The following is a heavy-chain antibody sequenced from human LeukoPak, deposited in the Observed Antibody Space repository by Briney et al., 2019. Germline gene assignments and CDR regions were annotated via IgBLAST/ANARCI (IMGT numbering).Heavy chain of an antibody. CDR3: ARGSVTIFGVVMNAFDI. CDR2: IYYSGST. V-gene: IGHV4-30-4*08. Sequence: SETLSLTCTVSGGSISSGDCYWSWIRQPPGKGLEWIGYIYYSGSTYYNPSLKSRVTISVDTSKNQFSLKLSSVTAADTAVYYCARGSVTIFGVVMNAFDIWGQGTMVTVSS. D-gene: IGHD3-3*01. CDR1: GGSISSGDCY. J-gene: IGHJ3*02.